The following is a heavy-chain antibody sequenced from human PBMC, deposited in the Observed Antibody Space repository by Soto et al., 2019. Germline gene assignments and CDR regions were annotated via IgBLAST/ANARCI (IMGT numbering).Heavy chain of an antibody. CDR2: ISSSSSYI. V-gene: IGHV3-21*01. Sequence: EVQLVESGGGLVKPGGSLRLSCAASGFTFSSYSMNWVRQAPGKGLEWVSSISSSSSYIYYADSVKGRFTISRDNAKNSLYLQMNSLRAEDTAVYYCASFKVNDYGDYASPFDYWGQGTLVTVSS. CDR1: GFTFSSYS. J-gene: IGHJ4*02. CDR3: ASFKVNDYGDYASPFDY. D-gene: IGHD4-17*01.